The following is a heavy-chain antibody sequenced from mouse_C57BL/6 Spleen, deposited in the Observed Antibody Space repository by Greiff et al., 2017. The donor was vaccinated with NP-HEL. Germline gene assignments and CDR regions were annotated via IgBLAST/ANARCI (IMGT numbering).Heavy chain of an antibody. V-gene: IGHV5-4*01. CDR3: ARQITTVVAKGYFDY. D-gene: IGHD1-1*01. CDR1: GFTFSSYA. CDR2: ISDGGSYT. J-gene: IGHJ2*01. Sequence: EVQGVESGGGLVKPGGSLKLSCAASGFTFSSYAMSWVRQTPEKRLEWVATISDGGSYTYYPDNVKGRFTISRDNAKNNLYLQMSHLKSEDTAMYYCARQITTVVAKGYFDYWGQGTTLTVSS.